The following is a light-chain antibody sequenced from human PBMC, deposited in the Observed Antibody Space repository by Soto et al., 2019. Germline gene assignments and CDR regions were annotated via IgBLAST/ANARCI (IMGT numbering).Light chain of an antibody. Sequence: EIVLTQSPVTPSLSPGERATLSCRASQSVGDYFAWYQQKPGQTPRLLIFDTSRRATGIPLRFSGSGSGTDFTLTISSLEPEDFAVYYCQQRTNWPWTFGQGTKVEI. J-gene: IGKJ1*01. CDR1: QSVGDY. CDR3: QQRTNWPWT. CDR2: DTS. V-gene: IGKV3-11*01.